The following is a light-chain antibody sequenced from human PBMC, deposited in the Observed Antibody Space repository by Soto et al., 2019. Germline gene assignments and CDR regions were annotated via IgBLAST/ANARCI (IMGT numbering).Light chain of an antibody. CDR3: SSYTSSSTPEVV. J-gene: IGLJ2*01. V-gene: IGLV2-14*01. CDR1: SSDVGGYNS. Sequence: HSALTQPASVSGSPGQSITISCTGTSSDVGGYNSVSWYRQYPGKAPKLMIYDVTNRPSGVSNRFSGSKSGNTASLTISGLQAEDEADYYCSSYTSSSTPEVVFGGGTKLTVL. CDR2: DVT.